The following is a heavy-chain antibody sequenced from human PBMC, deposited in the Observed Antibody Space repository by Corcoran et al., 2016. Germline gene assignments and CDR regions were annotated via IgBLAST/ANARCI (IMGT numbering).Heavy chain of an antibody. D-gene: IGHD3-22*01. CDR3: ASPGGYYDRSGRGGFDP. CDR2: IIPIFGTA. J-gene: IGHJ5*02. V-gene: IGHV1-69*06. CDR1: GGTFSSYA. Sequence: QVQLVQSGAEVKKPGSSVKVSCKASGGTFSSYAISWVRQAPGQGLEWMGGIIPIFGTANYAQKFQGRVTITADKSTSTAYMELSSLRSEDTAVYYCASPGGYYDRSGRGGFDPWGQETLVTVSS.